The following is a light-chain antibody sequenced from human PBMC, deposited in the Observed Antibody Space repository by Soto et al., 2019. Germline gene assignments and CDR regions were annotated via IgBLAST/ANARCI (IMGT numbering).Light chain of an antibody. V-gene: IGKV1-39*01. CDR2: GAS. CDR3: QQSYRAPRV. CDR1: QSIGTY. J-gene: IGKJ1*01. Sequence: CRASQSIGTYLNWYQVKSGGAPDLLIFGASLLQSGVPSRFSGTGSGTDFTLIISSLQPEDYATYYCQQSYRAPRVFGQGTKVDIK.